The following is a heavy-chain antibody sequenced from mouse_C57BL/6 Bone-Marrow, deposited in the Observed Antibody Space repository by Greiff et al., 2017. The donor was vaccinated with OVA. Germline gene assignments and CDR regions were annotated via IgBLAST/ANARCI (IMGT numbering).Heavy chain of an antibody. Sequence: SGAELVRPGASVTLSCKASGYTFTDYEMHWVKQTPVHGLEWIGAIDPETGGTAYNQKFKGKAILTADKSSSTAYMELRSLTSEDSAVYYCTRRTPMVTGAMDYWGQGTSVTVSS. CDR2: IDPETGGT. CDR3: TRRTPMVTGAMDY. D-gene: IGHD2-2*01. J-gene: IGHJ4*01. V-gene: IGHV1-15*01. CDR1: GYTFTDYE.